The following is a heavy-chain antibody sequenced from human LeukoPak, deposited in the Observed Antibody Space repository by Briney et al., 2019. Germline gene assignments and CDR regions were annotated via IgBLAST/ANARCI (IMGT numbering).Heavy chain of an antibody. V-gene: IGHV3-21*01. CDR1: GFTFSSYS. Sequence: GGSLRLSCAASGFTFSSYSMNWVRQAPGNGLEWVSSISSSSSYIYYADSVKGRFTISRDNAKNSLYLQMNSLRAEDTAVYYCARIVSAGDIDYWGQGTLVTVSS. D-gene: IGHD2-2*01. CDR3: ARIVSAGDIDY. CDR2: ISSSSSYI. J-gene: IGHJ4*02.